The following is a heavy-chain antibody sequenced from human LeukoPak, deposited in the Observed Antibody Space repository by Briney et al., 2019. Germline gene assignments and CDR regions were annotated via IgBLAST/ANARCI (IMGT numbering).Heavy chain of an antibody. Sequence: SETLSLTCSVSGGSVTSGSYYWSWIRQPPGKELEWIGYISYSGNTIYNPSLKSRVTISVDTSKNQFSLKLSSVTAADTAVYYCARTYVANSFDIWGQGTMVTVSS. CDR1: GGSVTSGSYY. CDR3: ARTYVANSFDI. D-gene: IGHD3-16*01. J-gene: IGHJ3*02. V-gene: IGHV4-61*01. CDR2: ISYSGNT.